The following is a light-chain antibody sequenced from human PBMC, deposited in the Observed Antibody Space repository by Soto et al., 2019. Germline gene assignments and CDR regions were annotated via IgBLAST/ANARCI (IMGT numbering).Light chain of an antibody. CDR3: QQYGSSPLT. CDR1: QSVSSSY. Sequence: EIVLTQSPGTLSLSPVERATLSCRASQSVSSSYLAWYQQTTGQAPRLLIYGASSRATGIPDRFSGSGSGTDCTLTISRLEPEDFAVYYCQQYGSSPLTFGGGTKVEIK. V-gene: IGKV3-20*01. J-gene: IGKJ4*01. CDR2: GAS.